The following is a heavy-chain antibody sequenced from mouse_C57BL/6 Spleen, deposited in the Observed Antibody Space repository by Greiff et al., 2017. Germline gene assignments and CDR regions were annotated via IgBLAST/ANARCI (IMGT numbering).Heavy chain of an antibody. CDR1: GYTFTSYW. CDR2: IHPNSGST. CDR3: ARGGDDGYFAWFAY. D-gene: IGHD2-3*01. J-gene: IGHJ3*01. Sequence: VQLQQPGAELVKPGASVKLSCKASGYTFTSYWMHWVKQRPGQGLEWIGMIHPNSGSTNYNEKFKSKATLTVDKSSSTAYMQLSSVTSADSAVYYCARGGDDGYFAWFAYWGQGTLVTVSA. V-gene: IGHV1-64*01.